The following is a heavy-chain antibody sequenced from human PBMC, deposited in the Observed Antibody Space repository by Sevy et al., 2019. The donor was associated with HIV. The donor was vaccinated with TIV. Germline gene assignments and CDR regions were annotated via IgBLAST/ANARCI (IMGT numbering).Heavy chain of an antibody. V-gene: IGHV3-30-3*01. CDR2: ISYDGSNK. D-gene: IGHD3-10*01. CDR1: GFTFSSYA. Sequence: GGSLRLSCAASGFTFSSYAMHWVRQAPGKGLEWVAVISYDGSNKYYADSVKGRFTISRDNSKNTMYLQMDSLRAEDTVGYYXAREGPYYYGSGSYYNAPHYYYGMDVWGQGTTVTVSS. CDR3: AREGPYYYGSGSYYNAPHYYYGMDV. J-gene: IGHJ6*02.